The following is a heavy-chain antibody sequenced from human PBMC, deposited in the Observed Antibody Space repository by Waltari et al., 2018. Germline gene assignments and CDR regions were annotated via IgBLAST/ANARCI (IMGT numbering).Heavy chain of an antibody. V-gene: IGHV3-48*04. Sequence: EVQLVESGGGLVQPGGSLRLSCAASGFTFSSYSMNWVRQAPGKGLEWVSYISSSSRTYSNEDLGRGRFTIPKDNARNSLYLKMTSLRAEDTAGYYCAGGVYSGYDARGVFDYWGQGTLVTVSS. D-gene: IGHD5-12*01. CDR1: GFTFSSYS. CDR3: AGGVYSGYDARGVFDY. CDR2: ISSSSRTY. J-gene: IGHJ4*02.